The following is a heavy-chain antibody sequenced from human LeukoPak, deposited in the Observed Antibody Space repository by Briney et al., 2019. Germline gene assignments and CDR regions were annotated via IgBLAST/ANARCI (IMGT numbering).Heavy chain of an antibody. CDR3: AKENWNYECDY. CDR2: ITRSSRQI. J-gene: IGHJ4*02. D-gene: IGHD1-7*01. V-gene: IGHV3-21*04. Sequence: GGSLRLSCAASGFTFNTFTMNWVRQAPGKGLEWVSSITRSSRQIYYADSVKGRFTISRDNSKNTLYLQMNSLRAEDTAVYYCAKENWNYECDYWGQGTLVTVSS. CDR1: GFTFNTFT.